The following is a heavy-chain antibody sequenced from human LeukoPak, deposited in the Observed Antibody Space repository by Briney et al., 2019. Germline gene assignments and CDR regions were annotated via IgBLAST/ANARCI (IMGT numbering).Heavy chain of an antibody. CDR1: GFTFSSHW. CDR2: INQDGSQK. CDR3: ARDYYYGMDV. V-gene: IGHV3-7*01. J-gene: IGHJ6*02. Sequence: GSLRLSCAGSGFTFSSHWIGWVRQAPGKGLEWVAHINQDGSQKYYVDSVEGRFTSSRDNAKNTVSLQMNSLRVEDTAVYYCARDYYYGMDVWGQGTTVTVSS.